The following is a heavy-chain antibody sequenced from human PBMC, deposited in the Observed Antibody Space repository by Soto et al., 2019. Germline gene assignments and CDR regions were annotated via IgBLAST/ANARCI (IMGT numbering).Heavy chain of an antibody. CDR1: GGSISSGGYY. D-gene: IGHD4-17*01. V-gene: IGHV4-31*03. CDR3: ARSPEATVTAFDY. Sequence: QVQLQESGPGLVKPSQTLSLTCTVSGGSISSGGYYWSWIRQHPGKGLEWIGYIYYSGSTYYNPYLWSRVTIAVDTSKNQFSLKLSSVTAADTAVYYCARSPEATVTAFDYWGQGTLVTVSS. CDR2: IYYSGST. J-gene: IGHJ4*02.